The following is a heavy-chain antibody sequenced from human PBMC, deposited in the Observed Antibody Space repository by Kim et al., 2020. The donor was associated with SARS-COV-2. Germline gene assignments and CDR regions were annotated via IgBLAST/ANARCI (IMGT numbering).Heavy chain of an antibody. V-gene: IGHV1-3*01. CDR3: ARAGLVIAYYYGMDV. D-gene: IGHD3-9*01. Sequence: QKFQGRVTITRDTSASTAYMELSSLRSEDTAVYYCARAGLVIAYYYGMDVWGQGTTVTVSS. J-gene: IGHJ6*02.